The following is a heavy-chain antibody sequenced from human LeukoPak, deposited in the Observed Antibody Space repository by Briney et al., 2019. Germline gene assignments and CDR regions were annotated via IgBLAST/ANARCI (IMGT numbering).Heavy chain of an antibody. CDR3: ARESISGWYEYYYGMDV. D-gene: IGHD6-19*01. CDR1: GFTFCSYA. J-gene: IGHJ6*02. Sequence: PGGSLRLSCAASGFTFCSYAMHWVRQAPGKGLEWVAVISYDGSNKYYADSVKGRFTISRDNSKNTLYLQMNSLRAEDTAVYYCARESISGWYEYYYGMDVWGQGTTVTVSS. V-gene: IGHV3-30-3*01. CDR2: ISYDGSNK.